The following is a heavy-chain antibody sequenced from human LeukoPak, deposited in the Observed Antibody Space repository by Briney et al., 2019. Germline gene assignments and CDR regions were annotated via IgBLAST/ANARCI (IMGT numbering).Heavy chain of an antibody. CDR2: MNPNSGNT. D-gene: IGHD6-19*01. CDR1: GYTFTSYG. CDR3: ARDVGAVAGTVVDY. J-gene: IGHJ4*02. V-gene: IGHV1-8*02. Sequence: ASVKVSCKASGYTFTSYGISWVRQAPGQGLEWMGWMNPNSGNTGYAQKFQGRVTMTRDTSISTAYMELSRLRSDDTAVYYCARDVGAVAGTVVDYWGQGTLVTVSS.